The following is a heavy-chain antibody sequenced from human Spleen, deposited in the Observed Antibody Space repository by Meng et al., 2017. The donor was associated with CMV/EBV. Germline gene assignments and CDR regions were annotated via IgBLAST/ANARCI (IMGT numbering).Heavy chain of an antibody. CDR2: IKQDGSEK. CDR1: GFTFSSYW. J-gene: IGHJ4*02. CDR3: ASGIRLTGD. V-gene: IGHV3-7*01. Sequence: GESLKISCAASGFTFSSYWMSWVRQAPGKGLEWVANIKQDGSEKYYVDSVKGRFTISRDNAKNSLYLEMNSLSAEDTAVYYCASGIRLTGDWGQGTLVTVSS. D-gene: IGHD7-27*01.